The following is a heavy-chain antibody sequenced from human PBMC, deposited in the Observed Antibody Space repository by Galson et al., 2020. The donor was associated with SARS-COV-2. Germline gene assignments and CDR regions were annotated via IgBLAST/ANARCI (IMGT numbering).Heavy chain of an antibody. CDR3: ARDRPQGPELSLDL. J-gene: IGHJ3*01. CDR2: IIPIFRTV. CDR1: GGTFSTYA. D-gene: IGHD1-7*01. V-gene: IGHV1-69*01. Sequence: KISCKASGGTFSTYAINWVRQAPGQGLEWMGAIIPIFRTVNYAQKFQGRVTITAEGSTNTAHMELGRLTSEDTAVYFCARDRPQGPELSLDLWGQGTIVTVSS.